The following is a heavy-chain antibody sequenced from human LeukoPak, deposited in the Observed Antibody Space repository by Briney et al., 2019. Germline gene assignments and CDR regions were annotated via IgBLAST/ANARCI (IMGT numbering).Heavy chain of an antibody. CDR3: ARGASGIVVVTHLDY. Sequence: ASVKVSCKASGYTFTSYGISWVRQAPGQGLECMGWISAYNGNTNYAQKLQGRVTMTTDTSTSTAYMELRSLRSDDTAVYYCARGASGIVVVTHLDYWGQGTLVTVSS. D-gene: IGHD3-22*01. CDR1: GYTFTSYG. J-gene: IGHJ4*02. V-gene: IGHV1-18*01. CDR2: ISAYNGNT.